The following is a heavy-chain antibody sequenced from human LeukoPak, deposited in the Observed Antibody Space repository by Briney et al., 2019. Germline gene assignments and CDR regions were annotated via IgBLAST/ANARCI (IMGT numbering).Heavy chain of an antibody. CDR2: IYYSGST. V-gene: IGHV4-31*03. CDR3: AREIAALAFDY. Sequence: SQTLSLTCTVSGGSISSGGYYWSWVRQHPGKGLEWIGYIYYSGSTYYNPSLKSRVTISVDTSKNQFSLKLSSVTAADTAVYYCAREIAALAFDYWGQGTLVTVSS. D-gene: IGHD6-6*01. CDR1: GGSISSGGYY. J-gene: IGHJ4*02.